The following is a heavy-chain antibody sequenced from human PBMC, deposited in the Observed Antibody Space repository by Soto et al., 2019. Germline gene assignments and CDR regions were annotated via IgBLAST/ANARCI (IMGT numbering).Heavy chain of an antibody. D-gene: IGHD3-10*01. Sequence: QVQLVESGGGVVQPGRSLRLSCAASGFTFSSYAMHWVRQAPGKGLEWVAVISYDGSNKYYADSVKGRFTISRDNSKNTLYLQMNSLRAEDTAVYYCALLLWFGGWTSGDAFDIWGQGTMVTVSS. CDR2: ISYDGSNK. CDR1: GFTFSSYA. CDR3: ALLLWFGGWTSGDAFDI. J-gene: IGHJ3*02. V-gene: IGHV3-30-3*01.